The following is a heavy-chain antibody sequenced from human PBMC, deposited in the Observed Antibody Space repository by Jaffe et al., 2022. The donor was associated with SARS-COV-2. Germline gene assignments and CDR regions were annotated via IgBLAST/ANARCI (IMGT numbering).Heavy chain of an antibody. Sequence: EVQLVQSGAEVKKPGESLKISCKGSGYSFTSYWIGWVRQMPGKGLEWMGIIYPGDSDTRYSPSFQGQVTISADKSISTAYLQWSSLKASDTAMYYCARTRGMTGYYTLGAPITGYMDVWGKGTTVTVSS. CDR3: ARTRGMTGYYTLGAPITGYMDV. V-gene: IGHV5-51*01. CDR2: IYPGDSDT. J-gene: IGHJ6*03. D-gene: IGHD3-9*01. CDR1: GYSFTSYW.